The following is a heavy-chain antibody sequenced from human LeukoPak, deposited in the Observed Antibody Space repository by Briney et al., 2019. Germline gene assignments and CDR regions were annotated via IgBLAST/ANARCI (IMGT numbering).Heavy chain of an antibody. CDR3: GGSGGSSLGYAADY. Sequence: ASVKVSCKASGGTFSSYAISWVRQAPGQGLEWMGRIIPIFGIANYAQKFQGRVTITADKSTSTAYVELSSLRSEDTAVYYCGGSGGSSLGYAADYWGQGTLVTVSS. CDR2: IIPIFGIA. CDR1: GGTFSSYA. V-gene: IGHV1-69*04. D-gene: IGHD2-15*01. J-gene: IGHJ4*02.